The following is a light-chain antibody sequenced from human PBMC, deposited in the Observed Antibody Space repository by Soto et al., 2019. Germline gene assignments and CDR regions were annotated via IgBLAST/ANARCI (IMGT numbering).Light chain of an antibody. Sequence: EIVMTQSPATLSVSPGERATLSCRASQSVSSNLAWYQQKPGQAPRLLIYGASTRATGIPVRFSGSGSGTEFTLTISSLQSEDFAVYYCQQYNNWPDFGQGTKLEIK. CDR2: GAS. J-gene: IGKJ2*01. CDR3: QQYNNWPD. CDR1: QSVSSN. V-gene: IGKV3-15*01.